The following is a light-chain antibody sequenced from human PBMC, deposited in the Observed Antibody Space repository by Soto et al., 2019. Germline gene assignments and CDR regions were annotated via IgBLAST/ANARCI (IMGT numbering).Light chain of an antibody. CDR1: QTISNY. J-gene: IGKJ5*01. Sequence: DIQITQSPSSLSSSVGDRVTITCRAIQTISNYLNWYQQKPGKAPKLLIYAASSLQSGVPSRFSGSGSGTDFTLSISSLQPEDFGIYYCQQSYALVRTFGGGTRLEIK. CDR2: AAS. V-gene: IGKV1-39*01. CDR3: QQSYALVRT.